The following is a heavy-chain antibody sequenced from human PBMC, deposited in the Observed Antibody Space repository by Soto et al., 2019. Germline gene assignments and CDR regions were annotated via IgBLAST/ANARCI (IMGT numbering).Heavy chain of an antibody. CDR3: ARGPDGSGSYFWIRRPYLDY. CDR2: INHSGST. D-gene: IGHD3-10*01. V-gene: IGHV4-34*01. CDR1: GGSFSGYY. Sequence: SETLSLTCAVYGGSFSGYYWSWIRQPPGKGLEWIGEINHSGSTNYNPSLKSRGTISVDTSKNQFSLNLSSVTAADTAVYYCARGPDGSGSYFWIRRPYLDYWGQGTLVTVSS. J-gene: IGHJ4*02.